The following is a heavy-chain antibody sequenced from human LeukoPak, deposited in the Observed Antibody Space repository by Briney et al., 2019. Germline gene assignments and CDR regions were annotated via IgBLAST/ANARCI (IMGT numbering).Heavy chain of an antibody. V-gene: IGHV4-59*01. J-gene: IGHJ4*02. Sequence: PSETLSLTCTVSGGSISSYYWSWIRQPPGKGLEWIGYIYHSGSTNYNPSLKSRVTISVDTSKNQFSLKLSSVTAADTAVYYCARTHYGFDYWGQGTLVTVSS. CDR3: ARTHYGFDY. CDR1: GGSISSYY. CDR2: IYHSGST. D-gene: IGHD3-10*01.